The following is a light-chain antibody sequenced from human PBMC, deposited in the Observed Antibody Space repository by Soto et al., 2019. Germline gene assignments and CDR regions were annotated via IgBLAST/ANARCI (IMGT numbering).Light chain of an antibody. V-gene: IGKV4-1*01. CDR2: WAS. CDR1: QSVLYSSNNKNY. CDR3: QQYYTTPWT. J-gene: IGKJ1*01. Sequence: DLLLTPSPDSLSVSLGARATINCKSSQSVLYSSNNKNYLAWYQQKPGQPPKALIYWASTRESGVPDRFSGSGSGTDFTLTISSLQAEDVAVYYCQQYYTTPWTFGQGTKVDIK.